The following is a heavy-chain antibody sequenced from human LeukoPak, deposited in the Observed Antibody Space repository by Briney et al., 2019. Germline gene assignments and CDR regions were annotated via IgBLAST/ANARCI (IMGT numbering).Heavy chain of an antibody. D-gene: IGHD3-3*01. J-gene: IGHJ3*01. Sequence: VGSLRLSCAASGFTFSDYYMSWIRQALRTGVEWVSKISTGGSSIYYAHSVKGRFTISRENAKTSPHLRKTGRRAEDTAVYYCARHLLASGHVAFDLWGQGTMVTVSS. CDR1: GFTFSDYY. CDR3: ARHLLASGHVAFDL. V-gene: IGHV3-11*01. CDR2: ISTGGSSI.